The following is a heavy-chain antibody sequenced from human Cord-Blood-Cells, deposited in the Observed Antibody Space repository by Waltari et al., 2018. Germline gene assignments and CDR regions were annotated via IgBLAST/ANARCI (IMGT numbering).Heavy chain of an antibody. CDR1: GGSFSGYY. D-gene: IGHD3-3*01. V-gene: IGHV4-34*01. CDR2: INHSGST. J-gene: IGHJ3*02. Sequence: QVQLQQWGAGLLKPSETLSLTCAVYGGSFSGYYWSWFRQPPGKGLEWIGEINHSGSTNYNPSLKSRVTISVDTSKNQFSLKLSSVTAADTAVYYCARGTGVDFWSGYYAFDIWGQGTMVTVSS. CDR3: ARGTGVDFWSGYYAFDI.